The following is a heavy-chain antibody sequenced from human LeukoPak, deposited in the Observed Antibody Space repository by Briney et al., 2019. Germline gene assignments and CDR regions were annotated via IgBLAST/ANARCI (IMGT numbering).Heavy chain of an antibody. CDR2: MNPNSGNT. V-gene: IGHV1-8*01. J-gene: IGHJ5*02. CDR1: GYTFTSYD. Sequence: ASVKVSCTASGYTFTSYDINWVRQATGQGLEWMGWMNPNSGNTGYAQKFQGRVTMTRNTSISTAYMELSSLRSEDTAVYYCARDAVDYDFWSGYYYNWFDPWGQGTLVTVSS. CDR3: ARDAVDYDFWSGYYYNWFDP. D-gene: IGHD3-3*01.